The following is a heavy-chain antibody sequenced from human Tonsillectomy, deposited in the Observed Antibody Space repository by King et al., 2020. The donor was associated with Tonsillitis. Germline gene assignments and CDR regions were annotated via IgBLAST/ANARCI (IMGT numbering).Heavy chain of an antibody. CDR2: TYYRSEWYS. Sequence: VQLQQSGPGLVKPSQTLSLTCAISGDSVSSNSAAWNWIRQSPSRGLEWLGRTYYRSEWYSDYAVSVKSRITINPDTSKNQFSLRLISVTPEDTAVYYCARDRPSWSYNWFDPWGQGTLVTVSS. D-gene: IGHD6-13*01. CDR1: GDSVSSNSAA. V-gene: IGHV6-1*01. CDR3: ARDRPSWSYNWFDP. J-gene: IGHJ5*02.